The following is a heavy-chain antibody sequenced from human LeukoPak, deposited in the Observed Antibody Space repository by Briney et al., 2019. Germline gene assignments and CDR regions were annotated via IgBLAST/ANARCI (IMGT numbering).Heavy chain of an antibody. J-gene: IGHJ4*02. D-gene: IGHD4-17*01. Sequence: GGSLRLSCVASGLSFSSNSMNWVRQAPGKGLVWVSRINSDGSSTSYADSVKGRFTISRDNAKNTLYLQMNSLRAEDTAVYYCAREPWGDYVIDYWGQGTLVTVSS. CDR3: AREPWGDYVIDY. CDR2: INSDGSST. V-gene: IGHV3-74*01. CDR1: GLSFSSNS.